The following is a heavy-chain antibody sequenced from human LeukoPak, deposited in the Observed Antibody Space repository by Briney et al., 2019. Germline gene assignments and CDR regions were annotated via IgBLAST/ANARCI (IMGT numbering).Heavy chain of an antibody. Sequence: SGTLSLTRAVSGGSISSSNWWSWVRQPPGKGLEWIGEIYHSGSTNYNPSLKSRVTISVDKSKNQFSLKLSSVTAADTAVYYCARDGRGYSSGWYYFDYWGQGTLVTVSS. CDR2: IYHSGST. CDR1: GGSISSSNW. CDR3: ARDGRGYSSGWYYFDY. V-gene: IGHV4-4*02. D-gene: IGHD6-19*01. J-gene: IGHJ4*02.